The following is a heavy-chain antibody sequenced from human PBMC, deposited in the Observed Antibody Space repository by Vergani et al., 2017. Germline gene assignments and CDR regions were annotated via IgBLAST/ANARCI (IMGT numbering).Heavy chain of an antibody. CDR1: GGSISSSNW. V-gene: IGHV4-4*02. J-gene: IGHJ4*02. Sequence: QVQLQESGPGLVKPSGTLSLTCAVSGGSISSSNWWSWVRPPPGKGLEWIGEIYHSGSTNYNPSLKSRVTISVDKSKNQFSLKLSSVTAADTAVYYCARAWGASFLTGYQPFDYWGQGTLVTVSS. CDR2: IYHSGST. CDR3: ARAWGASFLTGYQPFDY. D-gene: IGHD3-9*01.